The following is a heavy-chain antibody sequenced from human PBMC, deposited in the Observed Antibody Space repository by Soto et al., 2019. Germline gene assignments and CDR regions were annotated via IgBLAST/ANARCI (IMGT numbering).Heavy chain of an antibody. CDR1: KVTAW. V-gene: IGHV3-15*01. Sequence: GGSLRLSCGASKVTAWMSWVRQAPGKGLEWVGRIKSKAVGETIDYAAPVQGRFTISRDDSKDMVYLEMNSLKIEDTAVYSCGDLDGSCFGMDVWGQGTTVTVSS. CDR3: GDLDGSCFGMDV. CDR2: IKSKAVGETI. J-gene: IGHJ6*02. D-gene: IGHD3-10*01.